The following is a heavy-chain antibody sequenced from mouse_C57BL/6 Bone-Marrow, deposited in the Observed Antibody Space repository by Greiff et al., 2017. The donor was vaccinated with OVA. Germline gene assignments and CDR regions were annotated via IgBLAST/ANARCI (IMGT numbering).Heavy chain of an antibody. V-gene: IGHV1-19*01. Sequence: EVKLQESGPVLVKPGASVKMSCKASGYTFTDYYMNWVKQSHGKSLEWIGVINPYNGGTSYNQKFKGKATLTVDKSSSTAYMELNSLTSEDSAVYYCATFITYYFDYWGQGTTLTVSS. D-gene: IGHD1-1*01. J-gene: IGHJ2*01. CDR3: ATFITYYFDY. CDR1: GYTFTDYY. CDR2: INPYNGGT.